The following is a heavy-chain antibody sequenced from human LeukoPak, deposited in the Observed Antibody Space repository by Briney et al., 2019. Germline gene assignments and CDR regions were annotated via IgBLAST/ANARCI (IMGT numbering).Heavy chain of an antibody. J-gene: IGHJ5*02. CDR2: ISGSGSST. CDR1: GFTFRNYA. V-gene: IGHV3-23*01. Sequence: PGGSLRLSCAASGFTFRNYAMNWVRQAPGKGLEWVSGISGSGSSTYYGDSVMGRFTISRDNSKSTLSLEMNSLRAEDTAIYYCTKAEYTSGNWFDPWGQGTLVTVSS. CDR3: TKAEYTSGNWFDP. D-gene: IGHD5-18*01.